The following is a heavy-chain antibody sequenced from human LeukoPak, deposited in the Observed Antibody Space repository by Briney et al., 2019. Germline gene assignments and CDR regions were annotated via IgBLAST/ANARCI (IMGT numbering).Heavy chain of an antibody. V-gene: IGHV4-31*03. CDR3: SGFGEFYLFDY. CDR1: GGSISSGGYY. Sequence: KTSQTLSLTCTVSGGSISSGGYYWSWIRQHPGKGLEWIGYIYYSGSTYYNPSLKSRVTISVDTSKNQFSLKLSSVTAADTAVYYCSGFGEFYLFDYWGQGTLVTVP. CDR2: IYYSGST. D-gene: IGHD3-10*01. J-gene: IGHJ4*02.